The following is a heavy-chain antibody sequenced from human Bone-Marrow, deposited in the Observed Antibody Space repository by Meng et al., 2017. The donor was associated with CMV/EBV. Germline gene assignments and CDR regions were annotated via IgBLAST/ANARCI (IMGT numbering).Heavy chain of an antibody. CDR2: IYYSGST. CDR3: ARVEFLGRSTQKSRPTSLDV. J-gene: IGHJ6*02. Sequence: GSLRLSCTVSGGSISSYYWSWTRQPPGKGLEWIGYIYYSGSTNYNPSLKSRVTISVDTSKNQFSLKLSSVTAADTAVYYCARVEFLGRSTQKSRPTSLDVWGQGTTVTVSS. D-gene: IGHD3-10*01. CDR1: GGSISSYY. V-gene: IGHV4-59*01.